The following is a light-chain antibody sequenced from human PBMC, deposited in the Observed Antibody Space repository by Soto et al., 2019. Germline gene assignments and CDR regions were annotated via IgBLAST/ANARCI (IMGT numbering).Light chain of an antibody. CDR1: QSVSSRY. CDR2: AAS. Sequence: DIVFTQSRVTLTLPPVEIATLSCRASQSVSSRYLAWYQHKPGQAPRLLIYAASSRATGIPDRFGGSGSGTDFTLTISRLEPEDFAVYYCQQYDSSVWTFGQGTKVDI. J-gene: IGKJ1*01. V-gene: IGKV3-20*01. CDR3: QQYDSSVWT.